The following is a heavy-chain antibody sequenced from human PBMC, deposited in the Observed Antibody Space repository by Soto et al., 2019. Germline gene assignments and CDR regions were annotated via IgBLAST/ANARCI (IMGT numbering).Heavy chain of an antibody. D-gene: IGHD4-4*01. J-gene: IGHJ5*02. V-gene: IGHV4-31*03. CDR2: IYYSGST. CDR3: ARDREVTLSEDWFDP. CDR1: GGSISSGDFY. Sequence: PSETLSLTCTVSGGSISSGDFYWSWIRQHPGKGLEWIGYIYYSGSTYYNPSLKSRVTMSLDTSKNQVSLRLTSVTAADTVVYYCARDREVTLSEDWFDPWGQGTLVTVSS.